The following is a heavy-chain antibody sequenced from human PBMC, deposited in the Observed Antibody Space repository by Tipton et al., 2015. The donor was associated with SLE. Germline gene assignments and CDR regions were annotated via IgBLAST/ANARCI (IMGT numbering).Heavy chain of an antibody. CDR1: GGSISSYY. Sequence: TLSLTCTVSGGSISSYYWSWIRQPPGKGLGWIGYIYYSGSTNYNPSLKSRVTISVDTSKNQLSLKLSSVTAADTAVYYCARACLIFGVVHPYCYGMDVWDQGP. D-gene: IGHD3-3*01. V-gene: IGHV4-59*01. J-gene: IGHJ6*02. CDR3: ARACLIFGVVHPYCYGMDV. CDR2: IYYSGST.